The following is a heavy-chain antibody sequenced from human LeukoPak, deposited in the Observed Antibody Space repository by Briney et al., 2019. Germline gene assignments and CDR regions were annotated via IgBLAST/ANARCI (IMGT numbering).Heavy chain of an antibody. CDR3: ARWGAAVTTHFSH. CDR1: GYSFSIYG. D-gene: IGHD4-17*01. V-gene: IGHV1-18*01. J-gene: IGHJ4*02. CDR2: ISASDGTT. Sequence: GASVQVSCKASGYSFSIYGITWARQAPGQGLEYLGWISASDGTTNYARKVQDRVTMTTDTSTSTAYLELRSLRSEDTAVYYCARWGAAVTTHFSHWGQGTLVTASS.